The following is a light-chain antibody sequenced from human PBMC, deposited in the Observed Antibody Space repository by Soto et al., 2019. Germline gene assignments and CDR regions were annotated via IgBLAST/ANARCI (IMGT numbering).Light chain of an antibody. CDR2: EVT. CDR3: CSYAGSNNFVV. CDR1: SSDIGTYDY. J-gene: IGLJ2*01. Sequence: QSALTQPPSASGSPGQSVTISCTGTSSDIGTYDYVSWYQQHPGQAPKLILYEVTKRPSGVPDRFSGSKSGTTASLTVSGLQAEDEADYYCCSYAGSNNFVVFGGGTKLTVL. V-gene: IGLV2-8*01.